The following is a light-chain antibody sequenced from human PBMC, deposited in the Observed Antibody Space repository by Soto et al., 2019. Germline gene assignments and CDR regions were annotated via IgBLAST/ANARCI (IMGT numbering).Light chain of an antibody. J-gene: IGKJ1*01. CDR2: GAS. CDR1: QSVSSNS. Sequence: EIVLTQSPGTLSLSPGERATLSCRASQSVSSNSLARYRQKPGQAPRLLIYGASSRASGIPDRFSGSGSGTDFTLTISRLEPEDFAVYYCQQCDPSRTWTFGQGTKVDIK. CDR3: QQCDPSRTWT. V-gene: IGKV3-20*01.